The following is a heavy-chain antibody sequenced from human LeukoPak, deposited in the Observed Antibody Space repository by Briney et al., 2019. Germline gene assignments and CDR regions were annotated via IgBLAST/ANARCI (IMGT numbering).Heavy chain of an antibody. CDR1: GLTFSSYG. CDR2: IRYDGSNK. J-gene: IGHJ6*03. V-gene: IGHV3-30*02. Sequence: GGSLRLSCAASGLTFSSYGMHWVRQAPGKGLEWVAFIRYDGSNKNYADSVKGRFTIPRDNSKNTLYLQMNSLRAEDTAVYYCAKDRAYYMDVWGKGTTVTISS. CDR3: AKDRAYYMDV.